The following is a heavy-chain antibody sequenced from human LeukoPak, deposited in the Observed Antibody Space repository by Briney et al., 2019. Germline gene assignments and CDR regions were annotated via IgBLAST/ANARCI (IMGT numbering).Heavy chain of an antibody. D-gene: IGHD3-10*01. CDR3: ARGAVRGVIRKYNWFDP. V-gene: IGHV1-18*04. J-gene: IGHJ5*02. Sequence: ASVKVSCKASGYTFTSYGISWVRQAPGQGLEWMGWISAYNGNTNYAQKLQGRVTMTTDTSTSTAYMELRSLRSDDTAVYYCARGAVRGVIRKYNWFDPWGQGTLVTVSS. CDR1: GYTFTSYG. CDR2: ISAYNGNT.